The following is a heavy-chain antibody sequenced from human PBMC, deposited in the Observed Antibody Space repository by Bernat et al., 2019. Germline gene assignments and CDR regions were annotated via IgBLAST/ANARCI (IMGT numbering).Heavy chain of an antibody. V-gene: IGHV3-30-3*01. J-gene: IGHJ4*02. D-gene: IGHD3-22*01. CDR3: ARDSGYYDSSGPDY. Sequence: QVQLVESGGGVVQPGRSLRLSCAASGFTFSSYAMHWVRQAPGKGLEWVAVISYDGSNKDYADSVKGRFTISRDNSKNTLYLQMNSLRAEDTAVYYCARDSGYYDSSGPDYWGQGTLVTVSS. CDR1: GFTFSSYA. CDR2: ISYDGSNK.